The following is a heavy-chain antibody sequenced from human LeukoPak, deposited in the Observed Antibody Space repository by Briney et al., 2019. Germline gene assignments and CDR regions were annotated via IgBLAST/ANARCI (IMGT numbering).Heavy chain of an antibody. CDR2: INPSGGST. V-gene: IGHV1-46*01. Sequence: ASVKVSCKASGYTFTSYYMHWVRQAPGQGLEWMGIINPSGGSTSYAQKFQGRVTMTRDTSTSTVYMELSSLRSEDTAVYYCARPSLRPRGPESYYYYYGMDVWGQGTTVTVSS. J-gene: IGHJ6*02. CDR1: GYTFTSYY. CDR3: ARPSLRPRGPESYYYYYGMDV. D-gene: IGHD1-14*01.